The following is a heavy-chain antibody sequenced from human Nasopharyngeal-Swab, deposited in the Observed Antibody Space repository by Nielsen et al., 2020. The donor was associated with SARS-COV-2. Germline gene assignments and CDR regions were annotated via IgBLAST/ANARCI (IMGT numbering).Heavy chain of an antibody. CDR1: GFTFGSYS. CDR2: ISSSSSTI. D-gene: IGHD3-3*01. Sequence: GESLKISCAASGFTFGSYSMNWVRQAPGKGLEWLSFISSSSSTIYYADSVKGRFTISRDNAKNSLYLQMNSLRAEDTAVYFCARAWRGFSIWGQGTMVTVSS. V-gene: IGHV3-48*04. J-gene: IGHJ3*02. CDR3: ARAWRGFSI.